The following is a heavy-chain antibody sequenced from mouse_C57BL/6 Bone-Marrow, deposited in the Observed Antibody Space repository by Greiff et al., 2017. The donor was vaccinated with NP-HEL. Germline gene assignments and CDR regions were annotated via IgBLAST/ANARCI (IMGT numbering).Heavy chain of an antibody. CDR1: GYTFTSYW. CDR3: ARSGNWDRFAY. J-gene: IGHJ3*01. V-gene: IGHV1-69*01. D-gene: IGHD4-1*01. Sequence: QVQLKQSGAELVMPGASVKLSCKASGYTFTSYWMHWVKQRPGQGLEWIGEIDPSDSYTNYNQKFKGKSTLTVDKSSSTAYMQLSSLTSEDSAVYYCARSGNWDRFAYWGQGTLVTVSA. CDR2: IDPSDSYT.